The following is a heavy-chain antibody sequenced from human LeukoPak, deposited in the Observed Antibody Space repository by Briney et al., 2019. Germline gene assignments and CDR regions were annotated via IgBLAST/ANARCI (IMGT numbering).Heavy chain of an antibody. J-gene: IGHJ4*02. CDR3: ARGGGTYYYDSSGYYYY. Sequence: QTGGSLRLSCAASGFTFSSYWMSWVRQAPGKGLEWVANIKQDGSEKYYVESVKGRFTISRDNAKNSLYLQMNSLRAEDTAVYYCARGGGTYYYDSSGYYYYWGQGTLVTVSS. CDR2: IKQDGSEK. V-gene: IGHV3-7*04. CDR1: GFTFSSYW. D-gene: IGHD3-22*01.